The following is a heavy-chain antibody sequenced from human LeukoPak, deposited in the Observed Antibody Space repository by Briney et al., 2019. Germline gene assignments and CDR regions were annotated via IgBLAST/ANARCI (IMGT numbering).Heavy chain of an antibody. J-gene: IGHJ4*02. CDR2: IKRDGSAR. Sequence: GGSLRLSCAASGFTFSNYWMTWVRQAPGKGLEWVANIKRDGSARNYVDSVKGRFTISRDNAKNSLFLQMNSLRAEDTAVYYCAKEGRSSTPGYWGQGTLVTVSS. V-gene: IGHV3-7*01. D-gene: IGHD6-6*01. CDR1: GFTFSNYW. CDR3: AKEGRSSTPGY.